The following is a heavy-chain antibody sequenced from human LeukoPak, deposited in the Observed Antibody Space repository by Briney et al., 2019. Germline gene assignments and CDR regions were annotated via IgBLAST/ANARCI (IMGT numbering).Heavy chain of an antibody. CDR2: LYTGDDT. V-gene: IGHV3-66*02. J-gene: IGHJ4*02. CDR1: GLTVSSND. Sequence: GGSLRLSCAASGLTVSSNDMSWVRQAPGKGLEWVSLLYTGDDTYYSDSVKGRFSISRDSSKNILYLQMNSLRAEDTAVYYCARPRDYDILTGYYDFDYWGQGTLVTVSS. CDR3: ARPRDYDILTGYYDFDY. D-gene: IGHD3-9*01.